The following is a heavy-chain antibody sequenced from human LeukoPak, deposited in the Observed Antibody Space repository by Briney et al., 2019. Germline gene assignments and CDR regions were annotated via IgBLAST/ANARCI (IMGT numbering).Heavy chain of an antibody. CDR3: ARIVGATYYFDY. J-gene: IGHJ4*02. Sequence: SETLSLTCAVYGGSFSGYYWSWIRQPPGKGLEWIGEINHSGSTNYNPSLKSRVTISVDTSKNQFSLKLSSVTAADTAAYYCARIVGATYYFDYWGQGTLVTVSS. V-gene: IGHV4-34*01. D-gene: IGHD1-26*01. CDR2: INHSGST. CDR1: GGSFSGYY.